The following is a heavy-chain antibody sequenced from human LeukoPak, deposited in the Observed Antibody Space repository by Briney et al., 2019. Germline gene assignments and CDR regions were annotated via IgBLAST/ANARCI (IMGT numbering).Heavy chain of an antibody. CDR2: IYYSGST. V-gene: IGHV4-59*08. J-gene: IGHJ4*02. CDR1: GGSFSGYY. CDR3: ARQTGSRLFILP. D-gene: IGHD3/OR15-3a*01. Sequence: SSETLSLTCAVYGGSFSGYYWSWIRQPPGKGLEWIGCIYYSGSTNYNPSFKSRVTISIDTSKNQFSLRLTSVTAADTAVYYCARQTGSRLFILPGGQGTLVTVSS.